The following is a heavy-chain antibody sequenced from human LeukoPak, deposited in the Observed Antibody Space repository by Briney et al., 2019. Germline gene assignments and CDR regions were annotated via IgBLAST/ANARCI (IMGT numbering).Heavy chain of an antibody. Sequence: ASMKVSCKASGGTFSSYAISWVRQAPGQGLEWMGGIIPIFGTANYAQKFQGRVTITADESTSTAYMELSSLRSEDTAVYYCARDQSGTVHYGMDVWGKGTTVTVSS. J-gene: IGHJ6*04. CDR3: ARDQSGTVHYGMDV. CDR1: GGTFSSYA. CDR2: IIPIFGTA. D-gene: IGHD1-1*01. V-gene: IGHV1-69*01.